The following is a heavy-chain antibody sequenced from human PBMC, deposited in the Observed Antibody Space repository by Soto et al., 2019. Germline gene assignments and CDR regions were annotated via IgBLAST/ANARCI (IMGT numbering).Heavy chain of an antibody. Sequence: ASVKVSCKTSGYTFTSYAIHWVRQAPGQRLEWMGWINCGNGNIKYSQKFQDRATITRDTSANTAYMELTSLRSEDTAVYYCARTLSGTYSLDYWGQGTLVTVSS. V-gene: IGHV1-3*01. CDR3: ARTLSGTYSLDY. CDR2: INCGNGNI. D-gene: IGHD1-26*01. J-gene: IGHJ4*02. CDR1: GYTFTSYA.